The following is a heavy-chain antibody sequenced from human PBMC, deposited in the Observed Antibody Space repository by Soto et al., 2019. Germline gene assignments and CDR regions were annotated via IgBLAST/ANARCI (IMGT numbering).Heavy chain of an antibody. CDR2: IGTAGDT. CDR3: ARVQGSAGAFDI. J-gene: IGHJ3*02. Sequence: EVQLVESGGGLVQPGGSLRLSCAASGFTFSSYDMHWVRQATGKGLEWVSAIGTAGDTYYPGSVKGRFTISRENAKNFLYLQMNSLGGGDTGGYYCARVQGSAGAFDIWGQGTMVTVSS. D-gene: IGHD6-25*01. V-gene: IGHV3-13*01. CDR1: GFTFSSYD.